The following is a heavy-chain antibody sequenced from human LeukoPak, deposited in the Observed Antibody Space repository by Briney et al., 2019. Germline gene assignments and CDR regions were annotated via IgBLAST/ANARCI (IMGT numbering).Heavy chain of an antibody. J-gene: IGHJ3*02. CDR1: GFTFSSYA. CDR2: ISGSGGST. D-gene: IGHD3-10*02. V-gene: IGHV3-23*01. Sequence: GGSLRLSCAASGFTFSSYAMSWVRQAPGKGLEWVSAISGSGGSTYYADSVKGRFTISRDNAKNSLYLQMNSPRAEDTAVYYCARDRHSMSHAFDIWGQGTMVTVSS. CDR3: ARDRHSMSHAFDI.